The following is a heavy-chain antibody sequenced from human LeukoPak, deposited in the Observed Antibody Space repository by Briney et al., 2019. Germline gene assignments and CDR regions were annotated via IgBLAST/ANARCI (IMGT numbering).Heavy chain of an antibody. CDR1: GFTFSSYG. V-gene: IGHV3-48*03. CDR2: ISSSGSTI. J-gene: IGHJ6*02. D-gene: IGHD2-21*01. Sequence: GGSLRLSCVASGFTFSSYGMNWVRQAPGKGLEWVSYISSSGSTIYYADSVKGRFTISRDNAKNSLYLQMNRLRDEGAGVYYCARKVVVTYYGMDVWGQGTTVAVSS. CDR3: ARKVVVTYYGMDV.